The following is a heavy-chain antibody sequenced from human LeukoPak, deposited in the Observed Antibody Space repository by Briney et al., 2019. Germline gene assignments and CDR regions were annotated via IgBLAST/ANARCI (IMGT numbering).Heavy chain of an antibody. CDR1: GGSISSGGYY. D-gene: IGHD4-17*01. J-gene: IGHJ5*02. V-gene: IGHV4-31*03. CDR3: ARDRTLTTEDNWFDP. Sequence: SETLSLTCTVSGGSISSGGYYWSWIRQHPGKGLEWIGYIYYSGSTYYNPSLKSRVTISVDTSKSQFSLKLSSVTAADTAVYYCARDRTLTTEDNWFDPWGQGTLVTVSS. CDR2: IYYSGST.